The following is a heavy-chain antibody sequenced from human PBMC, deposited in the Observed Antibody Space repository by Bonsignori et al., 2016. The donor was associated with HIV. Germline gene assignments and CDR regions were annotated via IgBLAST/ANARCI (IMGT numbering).Heavy chain of an antibody. D-gene: IGHD5-18*01. CDR3: AKDNGYSYGFTYFDY. Sequence: VRQAPGKGLEWVSGISWNSGSIGYADSVKGRFTISRDNAKNSLYLQMNSLRAEDTALYYCAKDNGYSYGFTYFDYWGQGTLVTVSS. J-gene: IGHJ4*02. V-gene: IGHV3-9*01. CDR2: ISWNSGSI.